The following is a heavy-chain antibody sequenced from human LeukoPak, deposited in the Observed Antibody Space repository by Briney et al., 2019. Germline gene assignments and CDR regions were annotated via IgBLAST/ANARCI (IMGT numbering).Heavy chain of an antibody. D-gene: IGHD3-10*01. Sequence: GGSLRLSCAASGFTVSSNYMSWVRQAPGKGLEWVSVIYSGGSTYYADSVKGRFTISRDNSKNTLYLQMNSLRAEDTAVYYCARESGARASDAFGVWGQGTMVTVSS. CDR1: GFTVSSNY. V-gene: IGHV3-66*01. J-gene: IGHJ3*01. CDR3: ARESGARASDAFGV. CDR2: IYSGGST.